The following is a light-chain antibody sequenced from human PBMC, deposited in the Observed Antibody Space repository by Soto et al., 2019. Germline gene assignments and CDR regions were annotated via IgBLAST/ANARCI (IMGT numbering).Light chain of an antibody. J-gene: IGKJ4*01. CDR2: GTS. CDR3: QQRSNWPHSLT. CDR1: QSISNIH. V-gene: IGKV3-11*01. Sequence: EIVLTQSPGTLSLSPGERVTLAWRASQSISNIHLAWYQQKLGQATRLLIHGTSTRATGIPARFSGSGSGKDFTLTISSLETEDFAVYYCQQRSNWPHSLTFGGGTKVDIK.